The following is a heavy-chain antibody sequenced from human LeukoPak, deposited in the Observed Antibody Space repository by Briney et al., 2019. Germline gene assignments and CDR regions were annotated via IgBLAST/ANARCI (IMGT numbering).Heavy chain of an antibody. CDR1: GDFISNDY. CDR2: VYTRGGT. CDR3: ARGVLHTPGFYGYWFDS. V-gene: IGHV4-4*09. J-gene: IGHJ5*01. Sequence: SETLSLTCTVSGDFISNDYWSWIRQPPGKGLEWIGYVYTRGGTNNNPSLKSRVTISADTSKNQFSLKLTSVIAADTAVYYCARGVLHTPGFYGYWFDSWGQGTLVTVSS. D-gene: IGHD3-10*01.